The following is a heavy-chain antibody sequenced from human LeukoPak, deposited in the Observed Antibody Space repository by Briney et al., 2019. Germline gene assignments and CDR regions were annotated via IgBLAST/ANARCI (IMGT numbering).Heavy chain of an antibody. Sequence: ASVKVSCKASGYTFTGYYMHWVRQAPGQGLEWMGWINLNSGGTNYAQKFQGRVTMTRDTSNSTAYLELSRLRSDDTAVYYCATDAYYDDSSGYSTSVHYFDYWGQGTLVTVSS. D-gene: IGHD3-22*01. V-gene: IGHV1-2*02. CDR3: ATDAYYDDSSGYSTSVHYFDY. CDR1: GYTFTGYY. J-gene: IGHJ4*02. CDR2: INLNSGGT.